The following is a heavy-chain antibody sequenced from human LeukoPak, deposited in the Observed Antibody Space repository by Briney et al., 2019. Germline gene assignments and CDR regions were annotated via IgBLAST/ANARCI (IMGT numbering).Heavy chain of an antibody. D-gene: IGHD2-21*01. CDR1: GFTFSSYT. CDR3: AKDFRIGYSAHFDY. J-gene: IGHJ4*02. CDR2: IYENGGTT. Sequence: GGSLRLSCAASGFTFSSYTMSWVRQAPEKGLEFVSGIYENGGTTYYADSVKGRFSISRDNSKNTLYLQMDSLRGEDTAVYYCAKDFRIGYSAHFDYWGQGALVTVSS. V-gene: IGHV3-23*01.